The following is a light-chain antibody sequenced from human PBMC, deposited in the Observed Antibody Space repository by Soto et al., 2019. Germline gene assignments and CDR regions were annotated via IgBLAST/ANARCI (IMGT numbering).Light chain of an antibody. CDR3: QQYNNFWT. J-gene: IGKJ1*01. Sequence: DIQMTQSPSALSASVGDRVTITSRASQCISSWLAWYQQKPGKAPRLLIYDASYLERGGPSRFSGSGSGTEFTLTVSDLQPDDLATYYCQQYNNFWTFGPGTKVEI. V-gene: IGKV1-5*01. CDR1: QCISSW. CDR2: DAS.